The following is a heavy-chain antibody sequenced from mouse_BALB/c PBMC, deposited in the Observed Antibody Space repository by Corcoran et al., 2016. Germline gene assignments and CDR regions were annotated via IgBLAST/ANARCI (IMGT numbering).Heavy chain of an antibody. V-gene: IGHV1S136*01. D-gene: IGHD2-1*01. J-gene: IGHJ2*01. CDR2: INPYNDGT. CDR1: GYTFTSYV. Sequence: EVQLQQSGPELVKPGASVKMSCKASGYTFTSYVMHWVKQKPGQGPEWIGYINPYNDGTKYNEKFKGKATLTSDKSSSTAYMELSSLTSEDSAVYYCARDGNYVREYFDYWGQGTTLTVSS. CDR3: ARDGNYVREYFDY.